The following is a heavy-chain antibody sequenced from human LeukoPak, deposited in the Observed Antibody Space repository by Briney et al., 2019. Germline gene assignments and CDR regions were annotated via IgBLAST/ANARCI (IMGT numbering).Heavy chain of an antibody. V-gene: IGHV3-64D*06. CDR2: ISSNGGST. J-gene: IGHJ4*02. CDR3: VKDGSGSYYTYYFDY. Sequence: GGSLRLSCSASGFTFSRYAMHWVRQAPGKGLEYVSXISSNGGSTYYADSVKGRFTISRDNSKNTLYLQMSSLRTEDTAVYYCVKDGSGSYYTYYFDYWGQGTLVTVSS. D-gene: IGHD3-10*01. CDR1: GFTFSRYA.